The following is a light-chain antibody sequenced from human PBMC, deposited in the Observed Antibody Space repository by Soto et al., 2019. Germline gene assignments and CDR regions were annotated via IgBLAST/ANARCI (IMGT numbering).Light chain of an antibody. Sequence: QSALTQPPSASGSPGQSVTISCTGTSSDVGGYNYVSWYQQHPDKAPRLMIYEVTTRPSGVPDRFSGSKSGNTASLTVSGLQAEDEADYYCSSYAGSDNLGVFGTGTKVTVL. CDR3: SSYAGSDNLGV. V-gene: IGLV2-8*01. CDR2: EVT. CDR1: SSDVGGYNY. J-gene: IGLJ1*01.